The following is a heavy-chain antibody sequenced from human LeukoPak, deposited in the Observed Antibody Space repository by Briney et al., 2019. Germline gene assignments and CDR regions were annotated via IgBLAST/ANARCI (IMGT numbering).Heavy chain of an antibody. J-gene: IGHJ4*02. CDR2: IYYSGST. Sequence: PSETLSLTCTVSGGSISSSSYYWGWIRHPPGKGLEWIGSIYYSGSTYYNPSLKSRVTISVDTSKNQFSLKLSSVTAADTAVYYCARSNYDMGPFDYWGQGTLVTVSS. CDR3: ARSNYDMGPFDY. D-gene: IGHD3-22*01. V-gene: IGHV4-39*07. CDR1: GGSISSSSYY.